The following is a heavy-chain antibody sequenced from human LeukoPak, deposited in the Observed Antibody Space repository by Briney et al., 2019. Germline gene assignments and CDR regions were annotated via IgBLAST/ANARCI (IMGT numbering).Heavy chain of an antibody. D-gene: IGHD3-22*01. J-gene: IGHJ3*02. V-gene: IGHV1-2*02. CDR2: INPNSGGT. Sequence: GASVTVSCTASGYTFTGYYMHWVRQAPGQGLEWMGGINPNSGGTNYAQKFQGRVTMNRDTSISTAYMELSSLRSDDTAVYYCARESTYYDSTDYYQGDAFDIWGQGTMVTVSP. CDR3: ARESTYYDSTDYYQGDAFDI. CDR1: GYTFTGYY.